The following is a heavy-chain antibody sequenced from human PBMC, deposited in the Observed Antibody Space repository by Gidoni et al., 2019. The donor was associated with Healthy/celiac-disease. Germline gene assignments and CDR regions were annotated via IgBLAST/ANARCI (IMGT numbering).Heavy chain of an antibody. CDR1: GGATGSTY. V-gene: IGHV4-4*07. CDR3: GGYYYYYDMDV. Sequence: QVQLHVLGPALANLPETLSSTCTVSGGATGSTYWSCSRQPAGNGPEWIGRIYTSRRTYYNASLKCRFTMSVDTYKNQFSLKLSSVTAADTAVYYCGGYYYYYDMDVWGQGTTVTVSS. J-gene: IGHJ6*02. CDR2: IYTSRRT.